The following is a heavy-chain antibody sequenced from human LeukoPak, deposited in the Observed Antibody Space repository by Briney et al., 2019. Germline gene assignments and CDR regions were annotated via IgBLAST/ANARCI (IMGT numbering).Heavy chain of an antibody. CDR3: ARDPLERSGWSSICDY. D-gene: IGHD6-19*01. Sequence: GGSLRLSCAASGFTFSSYAMHWVRQAPGKGLEGVAVISYDGNNKYYADSVKGRFTISRDNSKNTLDLQMNSLRAEDTAVYYCARDPLERSGWSSICDYWGQGTLVTVSS. V-gene: IGHV3-30-3*01. CDR2: ISYDGNNK. CDR1: GFTFSSYA. J-gene: IGHJ4*02.